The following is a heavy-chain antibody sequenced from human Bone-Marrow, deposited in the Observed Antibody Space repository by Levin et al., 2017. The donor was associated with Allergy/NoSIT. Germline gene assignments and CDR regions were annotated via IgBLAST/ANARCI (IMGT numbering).Heavy chain of an antibody. J-gene: IGHJ4*02. CDR3: ASRLDNLPFGY. CDR1: GITFSDYA. V-gene: IGHV3-23*01. Sequence: QAGGSLRLSCVASGITFSDYAMHWVRRAPDKGLEWVSSLSGSSNTKFYADSVKGRFTISRDNSKNTLYLQMNVLRVEDTALYYCASRLDNLPFGYWGQGTLVTVSS. CDR2: LSGSSNTK. D-gene: IGHD3-3*01.